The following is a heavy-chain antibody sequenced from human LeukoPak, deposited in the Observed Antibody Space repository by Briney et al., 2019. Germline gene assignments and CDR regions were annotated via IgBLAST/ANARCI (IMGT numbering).Heavy chain of an antibody. Sequence: GGSLRLSCAASGFTFSSYSMNWVRQAPGKGLEWVSSISSSSYIYYADSVKGRFTISRDNAKNSLYLQMNSLRAEDTAVYYCASSVSSGWFTSSDYWGQGTLVTVSS. CDR1: GFTFSSYS. CDR2: ISSSSYI. V-gene: IGHV3-21*01. J-gene: IGHJ4*02. D-gene: IGHD6-19*01. CDR3: ASSVSSGWFTSSDY.